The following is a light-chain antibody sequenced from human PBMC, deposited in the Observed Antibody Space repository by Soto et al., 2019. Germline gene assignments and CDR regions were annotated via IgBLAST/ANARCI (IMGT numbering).Light chain of an antibody. J-gene: IGKJ1*01. Sequence: DIVLTQSPGTLSLSPEERATLSCRASQSVSSSYLAWYQQKPGQAPRLLIYAASSRATGIPDRFSGSGSGTDFTLTISRLEPEDFAVYYCQQYGSSPWTFGQGTNVEIK. V-gene: IGKV3-20*01. CDR3: QQYGSSPWT. CDR1: QSVSSSY. CDR2: AAS.